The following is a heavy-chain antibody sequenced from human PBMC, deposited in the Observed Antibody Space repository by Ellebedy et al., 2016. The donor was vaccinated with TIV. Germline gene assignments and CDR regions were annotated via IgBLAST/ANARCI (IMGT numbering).Heavy chain of an antibody. Sequence: GGYLRLSCAASGFTFSSYSMNWVRQAPGKGLEWVSSISSSSSYIYYADSVKGRFTISRDNAKNSLYLQMNSLRAEDTAVYYCAKVSTTWYYFESWGQGTLVTVSS. CDR1: GFTFSSYS. CDR2: ISSSSSYI. J-gene: IGHJ4*02. D-gene: IGHD6-13*01. CDR3: AKVSTTWYYFES. V-gene: IGHV3-21*04.